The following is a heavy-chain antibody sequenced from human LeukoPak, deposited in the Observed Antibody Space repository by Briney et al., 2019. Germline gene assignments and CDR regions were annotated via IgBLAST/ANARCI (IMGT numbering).Heavy chain of an antibody. CDR1: GFTFSSYS. CDR2: ISSSSNYI. J-gene: IGHJ4*02. CDR3: ARDWGEYYFDY. D-gene: IGHD3-16*01. V-gene: IGHV3-21*01. Sequence: GGFLRLSCAASGFTFSSYSMNWVRQAPGKGLEWVSSISSSSNYIYYADSVKGRFTISRDNAKNSLYLQMNSLRAEDTAVYYCARDWGEYYFDYWGQGTLVTVSS.